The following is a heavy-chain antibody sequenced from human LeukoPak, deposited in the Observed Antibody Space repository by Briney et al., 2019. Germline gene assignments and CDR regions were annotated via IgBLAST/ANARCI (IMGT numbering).Heavy chain of an antibody. Sequence: PSETLSLTCAVYGGSFSGYYWSWIRQPPGKGLEWIGEINRSGSSNYNPSLKSRVTISVDTSKNQFSLKLSSVTAADAAVYYCARETGDYGPTYFDYWGQGTLVTVSS. D-gene: IGHD4-17*01. J-gene: IGHJ4*02. CDR3: ARETGDYGPTYFDY. V-gene: IGHV4-34*01. CDR2: INRSGSS. CDR1: GGSFSGYY.